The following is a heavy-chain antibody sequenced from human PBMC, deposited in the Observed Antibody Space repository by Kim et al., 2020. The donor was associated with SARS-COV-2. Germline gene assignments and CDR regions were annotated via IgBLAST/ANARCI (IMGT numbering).Heavy chain of an antibody. Sequence: SETLSLTCTVSGYSISSGYYWGWIRQPPGKGLEWIGSIYHSGSTYYNPSLKSRVTISVDTSKNQFSLKLSSVTAADTAVYYCARERGLRSRPDAFDIWGQGTMVTVSS. CDR3: ARERGLRSRPDAFDI. CDR1: GYSISSGYY. J-gene: IGHJ3*02. D-gene: IGHD3-16*01. V-gene: IGHV4-38-2*02. CDR2: IYHSGST.